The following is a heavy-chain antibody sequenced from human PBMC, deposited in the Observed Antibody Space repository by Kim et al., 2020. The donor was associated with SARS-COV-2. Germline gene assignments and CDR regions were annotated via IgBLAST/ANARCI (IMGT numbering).Heavy chain of an antibody. Sequence: GGSLRLSCAASGFTVSSNYMSWVRQAPGKGLEWVSVIYSGGSTYYADSVKGRFTISRDNSKNTLYLQMNSLRAEDTAVYYCARDKEVEDSGPYYYYYGMDVWGQGTTVTVSS. V-gene: IGHV3-53*01. CDR1: GFTVSSNY. J-gene: IGHJ6*02. D-gene: IGHD5-12*01. CDR3: ARDKEVEDSGPYYYYYGMDV. CDR2: IYSGGST.